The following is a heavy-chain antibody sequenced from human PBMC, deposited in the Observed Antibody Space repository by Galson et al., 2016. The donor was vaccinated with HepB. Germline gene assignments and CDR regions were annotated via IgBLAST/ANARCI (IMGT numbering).Heavy chain of an antibody. D-gene: IGHD1-26*01. J-gene: IGHJ6*02. V-gene: IGHV3-74*01. Sequence: WMHWVRQTPGKGLVWVSRMNSDGIRTSHADSVAGRFTISRDNAKNTLYLQMNSLRVEDTAVYFCARGGYSDTWYDYYGMDVWGQGTTVTVSS. CDR1: W. CDR3: ARGGYSDTWYDYYGMDV. CDR2: MNSDGIRT.